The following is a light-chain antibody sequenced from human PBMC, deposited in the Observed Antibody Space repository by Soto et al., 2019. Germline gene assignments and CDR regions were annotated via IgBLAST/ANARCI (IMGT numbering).Light chain of an antibody. CDR1: SSNIGAYYG. CDR3: QSYDSSLSGVI. V-gene: IGLV1-40*01. Sequence: QSVLTQPPSVSGALGSRVTISCIGSSSNIGAYYGVHWYQHLPGSAPKVLIYGNSNRPSGVPDRFSGSRSGTSASLAITGLQAEDEGDYYCQSYDSSLSGVIFGGGTKLTVL. J-gene: IGLJ2*01. CDR2: GNS.